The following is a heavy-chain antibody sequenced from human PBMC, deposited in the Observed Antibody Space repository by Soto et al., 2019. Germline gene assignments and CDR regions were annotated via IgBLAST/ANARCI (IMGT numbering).Heavy chain of an antibody. V-gene: IGHV1-69*08. J-gene: IGHJ4*02. CDR2: IIPILGIA. Sequence: QVQLVQSGAEVKKPGSSVKVSCKASGGTFSSYTISWVPQAPGQGLEWMGRIIPILGIANYAQKFQGRVTITADKSTSTAYMELSRLRSEDTAVYYCAREEYYYGSGAFFDYWGQGTLVTVSS. CDR1: GGTFSSYT. CDR3: AREEYYYGSGAFFDY. D-gene: IGHD3-10*01.